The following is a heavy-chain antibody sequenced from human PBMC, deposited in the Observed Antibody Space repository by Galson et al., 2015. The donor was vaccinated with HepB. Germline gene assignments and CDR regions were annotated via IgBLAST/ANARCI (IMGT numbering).Heavy chain of an antibody. CDR2: IKAGNGNT. CDR3: ARELYDFWSGYSLGY. D-gene: IGHD3/OR15-3a*01. J-gene: IGHJ4*02. CDR1: GYTFSSYA. Sequence: SVKVSCKASGYTFSSYAINWVRQAPGQGLEWMGWIKAGNGNTKYSQKFQGRVTNTRDTSASTAYMELSSLRSEDTAAYYCARELYDFWSGYSLGYRGQGSLVTVSS. V-gene: IGHV1-3*01.